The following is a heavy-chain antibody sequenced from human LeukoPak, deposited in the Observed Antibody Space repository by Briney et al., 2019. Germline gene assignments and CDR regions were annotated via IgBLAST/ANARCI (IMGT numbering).Heavy chain of an antibody. CDR2: IYYSGST. D-gene: IGHD6-13*01. Sequence: SETLSLTCTVSGGSISSSSYYWGWIRQPPGKGLEWIGSIYYSGSTYYNPSLKSRVTISVDTSKNQFSLKLSSVTAADTAVYYCARGWVSPNAFDIWGQGTMVTVSS. CDR3: ARGWVSPNAFDI. CDR1: GGSISSSSYY. J-gene: IGHJ3*02. V-gene: IGHV4-39*07.